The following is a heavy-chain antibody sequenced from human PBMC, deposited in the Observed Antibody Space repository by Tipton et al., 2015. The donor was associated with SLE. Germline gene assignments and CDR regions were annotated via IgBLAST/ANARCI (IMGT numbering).Heavy chain of an antibody. V-gene: IGHV1-18*01. CDR2: ISVYNDKT. CDR3: ARDRGLGGYNYYGVLDI. J-gene: IGHJ3*02. Sequence: QLVQSGAEVKKPGASVKVSCKASGYTFMNYGISWVRQAPGQGLEWMGWISVYNDKTKYAQSVQGRVTMTTDTSTSTGYMELRSLTSDDTAVYYCARDRGLGGYNYYGVLDIRGQGTMVTVSS. D-gene: IGHD3-22*01. CDR1: GYTFMNYG.